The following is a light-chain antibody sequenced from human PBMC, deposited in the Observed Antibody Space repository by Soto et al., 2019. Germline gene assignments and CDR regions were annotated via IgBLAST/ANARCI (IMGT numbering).Light chain of an antibody. CDR3: MQGTHWPWT. J-gene: IGKJ1*01. Sequence: DVVMTPSPLSLPVTLGQPASISCRSRPSPLHSDGDTYLTWFQQRPGQSPRRLISKVSARDSGGPDRVSGRGSGRDLTLKSRRVKAEDVGVEYGMQGTHWPWTFGQGTEVESK. CDR2: KVS. V-gene: IGKV2-30*02. CDR1: PSPLHSDGDTY.